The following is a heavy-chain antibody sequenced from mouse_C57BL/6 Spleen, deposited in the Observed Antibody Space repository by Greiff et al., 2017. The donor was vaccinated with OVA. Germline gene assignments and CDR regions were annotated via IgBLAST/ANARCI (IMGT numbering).Heavy chain of an antibody. CDR1: GYTFTSYW. D-gene: IGHD2-3*01. CDR3: ARKDGYYVAMDY. CDR2: IDPSDSYT. Sequence: QVQLQQPGAELVMPGASVKLSCKASGYTFTSYWMHWVKQRPGQGLEWIGEIDPSDSYTNYNQKFKGKSTLTVDKSSSTAYMQLSSLTSEDSAVYYCARKDGYYVAMDYWGQGTSVTVSS. J-gene: IGHJ4*01. V-gene: IGHV1-69*01.